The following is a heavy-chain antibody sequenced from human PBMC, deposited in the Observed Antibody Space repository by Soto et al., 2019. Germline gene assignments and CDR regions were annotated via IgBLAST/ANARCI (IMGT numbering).Heavy chain of an antibody. CDR1: GYSFTSYC. D-gene: IGHD5-12*01. CDR3: ARHSRVGIYGYYYGMDV. Sequence: GESLKISCKGSGYSFTSYCIGWVRQMPGKGLEWMGIIYPGDSDTRYSPSFQGQVTISADKSISTAYLQWSSLKASDTAMYYCARHSRVGIYGYYYGMDVWGQGTTVTVS. CDR2: IYPGDSDT. J-gene: IGHJ6*02. V-gene: IGHV5-51*01.